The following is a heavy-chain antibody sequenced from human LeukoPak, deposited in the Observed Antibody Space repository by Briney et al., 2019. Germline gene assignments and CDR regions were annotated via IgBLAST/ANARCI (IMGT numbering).Heavy chain of an antibody. Sequence: SETLSLTCAVYGGSFSGYYWSWIRQPPGKGLEWIGEINHSGSTNYNPSPKSRVTISVDTSKNQFSLKLSSVTAADTAVYYCARRSGWYAYYFDYWGQGTLVTVSS. CDR1: GGSFSGYY. V-gene: IGHV4-34*01. CDR3: ARRSGWYAYYFDY. J-gene: IGHJ4*02. CDR2: INHSGST. D-gene: IGHD6-19*01.